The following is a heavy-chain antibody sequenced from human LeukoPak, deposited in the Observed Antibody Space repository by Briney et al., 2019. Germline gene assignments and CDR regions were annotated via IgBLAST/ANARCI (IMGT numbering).Heavy chain of an antibody. CDR1: GGSITSYH. CDR2: MQTSGRI. CDR3: ARGHSDSWSVFDY. Sequence: PSETLSPTCTVSGGSITSYHWSWVRQPAGKGLEWIGRMQTSGRIDYNLSLKSRLTMSVDRSKNQLSLKLTSVSAADTAVYYCARGHSDSWSVFDYWGQGTLVTISS. V-gene: IGHV4-4*07. J-gene: IGHJ4*02. D-gene: IGHD6-13*01.